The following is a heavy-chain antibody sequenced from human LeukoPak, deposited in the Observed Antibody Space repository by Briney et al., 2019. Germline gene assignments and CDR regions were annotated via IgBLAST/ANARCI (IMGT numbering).Heavy chain of an antibody. Sequence: GGSLRLSCAASGFTFSNYWMSWVRQAPGKGLEWVANIKYDGSEKYYVDSVKGRFTISRDNAKNSLYLQMNSLRAEDTAVYYCARDPPLTPFDYWGQGTLVTVSS. CDR2: IKYDGSEK. J-gene: IGHJ4*02. D-gene: IGHD2-15*01. V-gene: IGHV3-7*01. CDR1: GFTFSNYW. CDR3: ARDPPLTPFDY.